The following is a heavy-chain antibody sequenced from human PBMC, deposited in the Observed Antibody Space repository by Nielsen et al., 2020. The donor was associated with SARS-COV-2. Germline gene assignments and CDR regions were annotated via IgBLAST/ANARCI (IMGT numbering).Heavy chain of an antibody. Sequence: GESLKISFAASGFPFSSYGMHWVRQAPGKGLEWVAVISYDGSNKYYADSVKGRFTLSRDNSKNTLYLQMNSLRAEDTAVYYCAKDYGDYAAFDIWGQGTMVTVSS. CDR2: ISYDGSNK. CDR3: AKDYGDYAAFDI. V-gene: IGHV3-30*18. CDR1: GFPFSSYG. D-gene: IGHD4-17*01. J-gene: IGHJ3*02.